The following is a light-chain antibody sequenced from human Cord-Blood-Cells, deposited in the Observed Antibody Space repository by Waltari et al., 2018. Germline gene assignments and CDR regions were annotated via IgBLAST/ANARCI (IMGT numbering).Light chain of an antibody. V-gene: IGKV3-15*01. CDR2: GAS. CDR3: QQYNNWPRT. CDR1: QSVSSN. Sequence: IVMTQSPATLSVSPGDRATLSCRASQSVSSNLAWYQQKPGQAPRPLIYGASTRATGIPARFSGSGSGTEFTLTISSLQSEDFAVYYCQQYNNWPRTFGQGTKVEIK. J-gene: IGKJ1*01.